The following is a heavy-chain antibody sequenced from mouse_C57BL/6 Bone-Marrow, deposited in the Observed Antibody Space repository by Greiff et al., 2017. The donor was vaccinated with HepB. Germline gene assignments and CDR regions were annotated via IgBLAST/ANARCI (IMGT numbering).Heavy chain of an antibody. J-gene: IGHJ3*01. D-gene: IGHD4-1*01. Sequence: EVKLMESGGGLVQPGGSLSLSCAASGFTFTDYYMSWVRQPPGKALEWLGFIRNKANGYTTEYSASVKGRFTISRDNSQSILYLQMNALRAEDSATYYCARYLGWFAYWGQGTLVTVSA. CDR1: GFTFTDYY. CDR2: IRNKANGYTT. CDR3: ARYLGWFAY. V-gene: IGHV7-3*01.